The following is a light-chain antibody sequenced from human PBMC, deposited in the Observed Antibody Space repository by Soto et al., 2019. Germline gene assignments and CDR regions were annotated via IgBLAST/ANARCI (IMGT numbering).Light chain of an antibody. J-gene: IGKJ4*01. CDR3: QQYNKWPALT. CDR2: GTS. V-gene: IGKV3D-15*01. Sequence: EIVMTQSPATLSVSPVERATLSCRASQSVSSNLAWYQQKPGQAPRLLIYGTSTRATGIPARFSGSGSGTEFTLTISSLQSEDFAVYHCQQYNKWPALTFGGGTKVDIK. CDR1: QSVSSN.